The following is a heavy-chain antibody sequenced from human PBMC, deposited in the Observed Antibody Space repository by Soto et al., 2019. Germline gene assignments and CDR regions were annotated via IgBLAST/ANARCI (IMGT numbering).Heavy chain of an antibody. CDR3: ARVAYGNGCIFDH. CDR2: IKQDGSEK. V-gene: IGHV3-7*01. D-gene: IGHD6-19*01. CDR1: GFTFSNYW. Sequence: EVQLVESGGGLVQPGGSLRLSCAASGFTFSNYWMSWVRQAPGKGLEWVANIKQDGSEKYYVDSVKGRFTLSRDNAQNSLQLQMNSLRAEDTAIYFWARVAYGNGCIFDHWCQGTLLTVSS. J-gene: IGHJ4*01.